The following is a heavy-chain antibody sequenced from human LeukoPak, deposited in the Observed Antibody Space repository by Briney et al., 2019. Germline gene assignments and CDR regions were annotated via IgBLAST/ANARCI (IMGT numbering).Heavy chain of an antibody. CDR1: GGSFSGYY. V-gene: IGHV4-34*01. CDR3: ASSRRGYTSGWFFDY. D-gene: IGHD6-13*01. J-gene: IGHJ4*02. CDR2: INHSGST. Sequence: SQTLSLTCTVSGGSFSGYYWSWIRQPPGKGLEWIGEINHSGSTNYNPSLKSRVTISVDTSKNQFSLKLTSVTTADTAIYYCASSRRGYTSGWFFDYWGQGALVTVSS.